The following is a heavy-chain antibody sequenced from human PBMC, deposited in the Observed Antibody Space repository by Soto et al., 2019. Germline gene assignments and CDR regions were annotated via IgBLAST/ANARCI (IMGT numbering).Heavy chain of an antibody. CDR3: TKASSDRNHMEV. V-gene: IGHV3-23*01. J-gene: IGHJ6*02. CDR2: ITETGADT. CDR1: GFTFGKFV. Sequence: GGSLRLSCAASGFTFGKFVMRWVRQTPGKGLEWVSTITETGADTYYTDSVKGRFTISRDNSKNTLYLQMTTLRAEDTALYYCTKASSDRNHMEVWGPGTTVTVSS.